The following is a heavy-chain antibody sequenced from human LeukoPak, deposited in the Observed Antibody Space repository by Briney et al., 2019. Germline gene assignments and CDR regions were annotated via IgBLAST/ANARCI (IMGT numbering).Heavy chain of an antibody. J-gene: IGHJ4*02. D-gene: IGHD6-13*01. CDR2: IYHSGST. CDR1: GDSISSYY. V-gene: IGHV4-59*01. CDR3: ATGYSSTWYYFDY. Sequence: SETLSLTCSVSGDSISSYYWSWIRQPPGKGLEWIGYIYHSGSTNYNPSLKSRVTISADTSKDQFSLKLASVTAADTAVYYCATGYSSTWYYFDYWGQGTLVTVSS.